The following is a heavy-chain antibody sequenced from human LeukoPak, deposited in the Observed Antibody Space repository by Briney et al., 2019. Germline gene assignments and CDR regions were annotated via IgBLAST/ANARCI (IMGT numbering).Heavy chain of an antibody. V-gene: IGHV1-2*02. CDR1: GYTFTGYY. CDR2: INPNSGGT. J-gene: IGHJ4*02. D-gene: IGHD3-22*01. CDR3: ARELQPEYYYDSSGPYFDY. Sequence: ASVKVSCKASGYTFTGYYMHWVRQAPGQGLEWMGWINPNSGGTNYAQKFQGRVTMTRDTSISTAYMELSRLRSDDTAVYYCARELQPEYYYDSSGPYFDYWGQGTLVTVSS.